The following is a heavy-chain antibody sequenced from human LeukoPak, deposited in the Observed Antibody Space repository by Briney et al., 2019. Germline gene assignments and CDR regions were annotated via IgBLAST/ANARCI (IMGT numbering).Heavy chain of an antibody. Sequence: GGSLRLSCAASGLTFDDYAMHWVRQAPGKGLEWVSLISWDGGSTYYADSVKGRFTISRDNSKNSLYLQMNSLRAEDTALYYCAKDIAVAVNYYYYGMDVWGQGTTVTVSS. CDR2: ISWDGGST. CDR1: GLTFDDYA. V-gene: IGHV3-43D*03. CDR3: AKDIAVAVNYYYYGMDV. J-gene: IGHJ6*02. D-gene: IGHD6-19*01.